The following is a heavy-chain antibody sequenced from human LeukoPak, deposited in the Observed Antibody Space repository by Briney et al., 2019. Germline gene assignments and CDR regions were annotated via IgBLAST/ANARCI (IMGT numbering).Heavy chain of an antibody. CDR2: IYYSGST. J-gene: IGHJ3*02. Sequence: PSETLSLTCTVSGGSISSSSYYWGWIRQPPGKGLEWIRSIYYSGSTYYNPSLKSRVTISVDTSKNQFSLKLSSVTAADTAVYYCASPTVTTDAFDIWGQGTMVTVSS. CDR3: ASPTVTTDAFDI. V-gene: IGHV4-39*01. D-gene: IGHD4-17*01. CDR1: GGSISSSSYY.